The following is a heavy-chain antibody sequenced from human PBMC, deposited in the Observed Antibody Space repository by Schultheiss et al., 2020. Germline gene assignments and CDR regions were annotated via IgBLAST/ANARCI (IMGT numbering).Heavy chain of an antibody. D-gene: IGHD3-16*01. J-gene: IGHJ1*01. Sequence: SETLSLTCTVSGGSIGTYYWSWIRQPPGKGLEWIGYINYSGKTNYNPSLKSLVTISVDTSKNQFSLKVNSVTAADTAVYYCARTWSFAFQHWGQGTLVTVSS. V-gene: IGHV4-59*01. CDR2: INYSGKT. CDR1: GGSIGTYY. CDR3: ARTWSFAFQH.